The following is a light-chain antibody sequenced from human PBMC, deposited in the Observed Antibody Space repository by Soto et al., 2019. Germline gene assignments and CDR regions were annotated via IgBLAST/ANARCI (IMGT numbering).Light chain of an antibody. CDR2: AAS. J-gene: IGKJ2*01. CDR1: QSITIY. V-gene: IGKV1-39*01. CDR3: QQSYSTLYT. Sequence: DIQMTQSPSSLSASVGDRVTITCRASQSITIYLNWYQQKPGKAPKLLIYAASSLQSGVPSRFSGSGSGTDFTLTISNLQPEDFATYYCQQSYSTLYTFGQGTKLEIK.